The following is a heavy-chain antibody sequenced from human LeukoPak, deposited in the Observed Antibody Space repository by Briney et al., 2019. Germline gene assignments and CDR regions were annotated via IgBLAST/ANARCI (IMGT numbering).Heavy chain of an antibody. J-gene: IGHJ4*02. Sequence: GGSLKLSCAASGFTFGTYAMSWVRRAPGKGLEWVSSISGSGVSTFYADSVKGRFTISRDNSKNTLYLQMNSLTAEDTAVYYCARGGYSGTYYFDYWGQGTLVTVSS. V-gene: IGHV3-23*01. CDR1: GFTFGTYA. CDR2: ISGSGVST. CDR3: ARGGYSGTYYFDY. D-gene: IGHD1-26*01.